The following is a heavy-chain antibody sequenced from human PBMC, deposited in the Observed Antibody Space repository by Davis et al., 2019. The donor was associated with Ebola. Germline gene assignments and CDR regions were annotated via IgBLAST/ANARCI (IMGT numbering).Heavy chain of an antibody. J-gene: IGHJ6*04. V-gene: IGHV1-46*01. CDR3: ARGGTGTKEQNYYYDGMDV. CDR2: INPSGGST. D-gene: IGHD1-1*01. CDR1: GYTFTSYY. Sequence: AASVKVSCKASGYTFTSYYMHWVRQAPGQGLEWMGIINPSGGSTSYAQKFQGRVTMTRDTSMSTVYMELSSLRSEDTAVYYCARGGTGTKEQNYYYDGMDVWGKGTTVTVSS.